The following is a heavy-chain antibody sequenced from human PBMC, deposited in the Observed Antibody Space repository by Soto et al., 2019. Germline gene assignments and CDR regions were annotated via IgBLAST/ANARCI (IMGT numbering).Heavy chain of an antibody. CDR1: GYTFTSYG. CDR2: ISAYNGNT. J-gene: IGHJ6*02. Sequence: ASVKVSCKASGYTFTSYGVSWVRQAPGQGFEWMGWISAYNGNTNYAQKLQGRVTMTSDTSTNTAYMVLRSLRSDDTAVYFCARAYCSGSSCYRYGMDVWGQGTTVTVSS. V-gene: IGHV1-18*01. D-gene: IGHD2-15*01. CDR3: ARAYCSGSSCYRYGMDV.